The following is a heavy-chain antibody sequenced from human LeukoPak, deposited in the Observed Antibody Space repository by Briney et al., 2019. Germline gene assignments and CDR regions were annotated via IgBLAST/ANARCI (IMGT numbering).Heavy chain of an antibody. CDR1: GFTFSSYA. CDR3: ARVVDYDTWWFDP. D-gene: IGHD3-22*01. Sequence: PGGSLRLSCAASGFTFSSYAMSWVRQAPGKGLEWVANIKQDGSEKYYVDSVKGRFTISRDNAKNSLYLQMNSLRAEDTAVYYCARVVDYDTWWFDPWGQGTLVTVSS. J-gene: IGHJ5*02. CDR2: IKQDGSEK. V-gene: IGHV3-7*01.